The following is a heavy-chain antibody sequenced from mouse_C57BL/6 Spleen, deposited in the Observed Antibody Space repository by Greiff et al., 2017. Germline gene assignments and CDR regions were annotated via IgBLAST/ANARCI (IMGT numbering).Heavy chain of an antibody. D-gene: IGHD2-4*01. CDR2: IYPGDGDT. CDR1: GYAFSSSW. J-gene: IGHJ3*01. V-gene: IGHV1-82*01. Sequence: QVQLQQSGPELVKPGASVKISCQASGYAFSSSWMNWVTQRPGKGLEWIGRIYPGDGDTNYHGKFKGKATLTADTSSSTAYMQLSSLTSEDSAFYFCAREDYDYPFAYWGQGTLVTVSA. CDR3: AREDYDYPFAY.